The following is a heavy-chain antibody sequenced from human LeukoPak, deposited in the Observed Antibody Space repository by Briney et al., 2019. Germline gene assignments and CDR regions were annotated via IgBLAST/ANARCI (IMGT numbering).Heavy chain of an antibody. CDR1: GYSISSGFY. V-gene: IGHV4-38-2*02. Sequence: SETLSLTCTVSGYSISSGFYWGWIRQPPGKGLGWIGNIYHSGSTYYNPSLKSRVTISVDMSKNQFSLKLSSVTAADTAVYYCARDLGYCSSTSCLGEGYWGQGTLVTVSS. J-gene: IGHJ4*02. CDR2: IYHSGST. CDR3: ARDLGYCSSTSCLGEGY. D-gene: IGHD2-2*01.